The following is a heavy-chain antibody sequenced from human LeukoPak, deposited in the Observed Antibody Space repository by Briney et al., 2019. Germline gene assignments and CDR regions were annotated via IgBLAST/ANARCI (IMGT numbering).Heavy chain of an antibody. CDR3: ARDNVYGGNLRPPFDY. J-gene: IGHJ4*02. D-gene: IGHD4-17*01. V-gene: IGHV3-48*01. CDR2: ISSSSSTI. Sequence: HPGGSLRLSCAASGFTFSSYAMNWVRQAPGKGLEWVSYISSSSSTIYYADSVKGRFTISRDNAKNSLYLQMNSLRAEDTAVYYCARDNVYGGNLRPPFDYWGQGTLVTVSS. CDR1: GFTFSSYA.